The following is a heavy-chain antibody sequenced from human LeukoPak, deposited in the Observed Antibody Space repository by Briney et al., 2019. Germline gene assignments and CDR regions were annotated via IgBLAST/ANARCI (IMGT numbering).Heavy chain of an antibody. V-gene: IGHV4-31*03. D-gene: IGHD3-22*01. Sequence: SSETLSLTCTVSGGSISSGGYYWSWIRQHPGKGLEWIGYIYYSGSTYYNPSLKSRVTISVDTSKNQFSLKLSSVTAADTAVYYCARGTYYYESSGPYYWGQGSLVTVPS. J-gene: IGHJ4*02. CDR3: ARGTYYYESSGPYY. CDR1: GGSISSGGYY. CDR2: IYYSGST.